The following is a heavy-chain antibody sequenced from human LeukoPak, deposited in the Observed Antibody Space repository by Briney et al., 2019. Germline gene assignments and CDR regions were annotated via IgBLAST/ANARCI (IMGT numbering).Heavy chain of an antibody. J-gene: IGHJ5*02. CDR2: IYYSGST. D-gene: IGHD2-2*01. CDR1: GGSISSYY. V-gene: IGHV4-59*01. Sequence: SETLSLTCTVSGGSISSYYWSWIRQPPGKGLKRIGYIYYSGSTNYNPSLKSRVTISVDTSKNQFSLKLSSVTAADTAVYYCARVVGSYCSSTSCLDWFDPWGQGTLVTVSS. CDR3: ARVVGSYCSSTSCLDWFDP.